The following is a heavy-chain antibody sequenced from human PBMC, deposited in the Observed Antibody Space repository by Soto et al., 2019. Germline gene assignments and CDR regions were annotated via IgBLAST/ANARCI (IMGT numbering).Heavy chain of an antibody. CDR3: ARGDASGY. V-gene: IGHV3-48*03. CDR1: GFTFSSYE. CDR2: IDISGSAI. J-gene: IGHJ4*02. D-gene: IGHD2-2*01. Sequence: GGSLRLSCVASGFTFSSYEMNWVRQAPGKGLQWVSYIDISGSAIYYADSVKGRFTISRDNAKNSLYLQMNSLRAEDTALYYCARGDASGYWRQGTLVTVSS.